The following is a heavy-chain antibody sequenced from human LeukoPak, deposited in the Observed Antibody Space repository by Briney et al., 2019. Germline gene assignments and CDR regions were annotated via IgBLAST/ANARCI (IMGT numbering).Heavy chain of an antibody. CDR1: GFTFSNFA. D-gene: IGHD1-26*01. Sequence: GGSLRLSCAASGFTFSNFAMTWVRQAPGKGLGWVSGIRISGGDTYYADSVKGRFTISRDNSKNTLYLQMNSLRAEDTAVYYCAKDGSGTYPDAFDMWGQGTMVTVSS. J-gene: IGHJ3*02. CDR3: AKDGSGTYPDAFDM. CDR2: IRISGGDT. V-gene: IGHV3-23*01.